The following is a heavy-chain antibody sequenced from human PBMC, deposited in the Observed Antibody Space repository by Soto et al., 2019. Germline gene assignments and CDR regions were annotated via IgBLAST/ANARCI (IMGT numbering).Heavy chain of an antibody. D-gene: IGHD2-21*01. CDR2: IYYSGST. CDR1: GGSISGTSAY. Sequence: PSETLSLTCTVSGGSISGTSAYWGWIRQPPGKRLEWIGSIYYSGSTHYSPSLKSRVTISLDTSKNQFSLKLGSVTAADTAVYYCARLRSAIVEYWGRGTLVTVSS. CDR3: ARLRSAIVEY. V-gene: IGHV4-39*01. J-gene: IGHJ4*02.